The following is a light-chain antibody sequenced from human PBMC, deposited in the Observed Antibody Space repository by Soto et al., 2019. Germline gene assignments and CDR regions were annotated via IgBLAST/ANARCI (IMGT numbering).Light chain of an antibody. Sequence: IVLAQAPGTLSLSPGERATLSCRASQSVSNNYLAWYQQKPGQAPRLFIYGASNRAAGVPDRFGGSGSGTDFALTISRLEPEDFAVYYCQQYGSSPPITFGQGTRLEIK. J-gene: IGKJ5*01. CDR1: QSVSNNY. CDR2: GAS. CDR3: QQYGSSPPIT. V-gene: IGKV3-20*01.